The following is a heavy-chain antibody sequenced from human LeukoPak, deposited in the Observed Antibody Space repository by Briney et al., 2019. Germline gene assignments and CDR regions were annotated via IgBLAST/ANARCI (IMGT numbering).Heavy chain of an antibody. Sequence: PGGSLRLSCAASGFTFSSYEMNWVRQAPGKGLEWISYISSSGTTIYYADSVKGRFTISRDNSKNTLYLQIDSLRDEDTARYQCAGDRPGYFGIWGQGTMLTVSS. J-gene: IGHJ3*02. V-gene: IGHV3-48*03. D-gene: IGHD5-12*01. CDR3: AGDRPGYFGI. CDR2: ISSSGTTI. CDR1: GFTFSSYE.